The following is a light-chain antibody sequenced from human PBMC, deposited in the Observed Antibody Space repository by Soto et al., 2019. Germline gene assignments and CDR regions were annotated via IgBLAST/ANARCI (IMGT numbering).Light chain of an antibody. Sequence: SAMTEPGYGVGLPGQSITLYCTGTTSDVGGFDYVSWYQQHPGKAPKLMIFDVSNRPSGVSDRFSGSKSGNTASLTISGLQAEDEADYYCSSYTPTGTQVFGTGTKVTVL. CDR1: TSDVGGFDY. CDR2: DVS. CDR3: SSYTPTGTQV. J-gene: IGLJ1*01. V-gene: IGLV2-14*03.